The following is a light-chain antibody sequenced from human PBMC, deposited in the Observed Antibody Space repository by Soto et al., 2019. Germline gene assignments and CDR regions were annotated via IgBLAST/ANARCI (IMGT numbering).Light chain of an antibody. J-gene: IGKJ5*01. CDR3: QQYNSYSIT. Sequence: DIQMTHSPSSLSASVGDRVTITCRASQSISSYLNWYQQKPGKAPKLLIYAASSLQSGVPSRFSGSGSGTDFTLTISSLQPEDFATYYCQQYNSYSITFGQGTRLEIK. V-gene: IGKV1-39*01. CDR1: QSISSY. CDR2: AAS.